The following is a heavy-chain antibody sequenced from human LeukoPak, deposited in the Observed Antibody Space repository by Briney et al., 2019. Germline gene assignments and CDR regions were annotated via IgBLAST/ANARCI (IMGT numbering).Heavy chain of an antibody. J-gene: IGHJ4*02. CDR3: ARQGKGYSPSFDY. D-gene: IGHD1-26*01. V-gene: IGHV4-4*07. CDR1: GGSISSYY. CDR2: IYTTGST. Sequence: PSETLSLTCTVSGGSISSYYWSWIRQPAGKGLEWIGHIYTTGSTNYNPSLKSRVTMSVDMSKNHFSLKLISVTAADTAVYYCARQGKGYSPSFDYWGQGTLVTVSS.